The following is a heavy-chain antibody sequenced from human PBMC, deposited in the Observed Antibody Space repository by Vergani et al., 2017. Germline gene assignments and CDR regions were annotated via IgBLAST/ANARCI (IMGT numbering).Heavy chain of an antibody. CDR3: ASDHFAYGGSYGLDY. D-gene: IGHD1-26*01. CDR1: GFTFSSYA. V-gene: IGHV3-48*03. CDR2: ISSSGSTI. Sequence: EVQLLESGGGLVQPGGSLRLSCAASGFTFSSYAMNWVRQAPGKGLEWVSYISSSGSTIYYADSVKGRFTISRDNAKNSLYLQMNSLRAEDTAVYYCASDHFAYGGSYGLDYWGQGTLVTVSS. J-gene: IGHJ4*02.